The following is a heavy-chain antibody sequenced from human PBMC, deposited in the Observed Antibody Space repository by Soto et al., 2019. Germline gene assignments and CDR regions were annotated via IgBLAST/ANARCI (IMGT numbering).Heavy chain of an antibody. CDR1: GASISSGDYF. D-gene: IGHD5-12*01. CDR2: IYDSGSS. CDR3: AREKGYISGPKNFDY. Sequence: SETLSLTCTVSGASISSGDYFWSWIRQSPGKGLEWIGYIYDSGSSYYNPSLKSRVTMSVDTPKNQFPLKLRSVTAADTAVYYCAREKGYISGPKNFDYWGQGTLVTVSS. V-gene: IGHV4-30-4*01. J-gene: IGHJ4*02.